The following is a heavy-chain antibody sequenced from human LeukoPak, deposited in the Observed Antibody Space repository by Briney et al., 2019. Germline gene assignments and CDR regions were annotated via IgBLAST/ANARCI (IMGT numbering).Heavy chain of an antibody. D-gene: IGHD3-22*01. CDR1: GGSISSYY. Sequence: SETLSLTCTVSGGSISSYYWSWIRQPAGKGLEWIGRIYTSGSTNYNPSLKSRVTMSVDTSKNQFSLKLSSVTAADTAVYYCAGEPYYYDSSGYYDTDYWGQGTLVTVSS. CDR3: AGEPYYYDSSGYYDTDY. CDR2: IYTSGST. J-gene: IGHJ4*02. V-gene: IGHV4-4*07.